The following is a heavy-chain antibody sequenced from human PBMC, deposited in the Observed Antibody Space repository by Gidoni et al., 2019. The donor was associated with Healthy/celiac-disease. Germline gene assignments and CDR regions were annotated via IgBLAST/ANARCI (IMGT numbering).Heavy chain of an antibody. CDR1: GCTSRSYG. V-gene: IGHV3-30*03. D-gene: IGHD4-17*01. Sequence: QGQPGESGGGVVKPGGPVRLSGEAPGCTSRSYGMPWVRQAPGKGLEWVAVISYDGSNKYYADSVKGRFTISRDNSKNTLYLQMNSLRAEDTAVCYCARDGERLYYYYYMDVWGKGTTVTVSS. CDR3: ARDGERLYYYYYMDV. CDR2: ISYDGSNK. J-gene: IGHJ6*03.